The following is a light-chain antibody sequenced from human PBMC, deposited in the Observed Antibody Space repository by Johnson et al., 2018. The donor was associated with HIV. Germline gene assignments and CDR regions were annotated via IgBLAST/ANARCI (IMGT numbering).Light chain of an antibody. V-gene: IGLV1-51*02. J-gene: IGLJ1*01. CDR2: ENN. CDR1: TSNIGNNY. Sequence: QSVLTQPPSVSAAPGQKVTISCSGGTSNIGNNYVSWYQQLPGTAPKLLIYENNKRPSGIPDRFSGSKSDTSTTLGITGLQTGDEADYYCGTWDSSLNSYVFGTGTKVSVL. CDR3: GTWDSSLNSYV.